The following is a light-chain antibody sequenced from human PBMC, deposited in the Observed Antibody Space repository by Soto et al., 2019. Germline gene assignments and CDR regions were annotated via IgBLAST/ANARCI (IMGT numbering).Light chain of an antibody. Sequence: EIVLTQSPGTLSLSPGERATLSCRASQSVSSSYLAWYQQKPGQAPRLLIYGASSSATGIPDRFSGSGSGTDFTLTISRMEPEDVAVSYCQQYGSSPGITFGHGTKVDIK. J-gene: IGKJ3*01. CDR1: QSVSSSY. CDR3: QQYGSSPGIT. CDR2: GAS. V-gene: IGKV3-20*01.